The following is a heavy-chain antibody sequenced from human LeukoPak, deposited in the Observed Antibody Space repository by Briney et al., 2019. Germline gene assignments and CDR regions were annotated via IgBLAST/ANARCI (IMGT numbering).Heavy chain of an antibody. D-gene: IGHD3-10*01. V-gene: IGHV4-34*01. Sequence: SETLSLTCAVYGGSFSGYYWSWIRQPPGKGLEWIGEINHSGSTNYNPSLKGRVTISVDTSKNQFSLKLSSVTAADTAVYYCARLPYYYGSGYSYGMDVWGQGTTVTVSS. CDR3: ARLPYYYGSGYSYGMDV. CDR1: GGSFSGYY. CDR2: INHSGST. J-gene: IGHJ6*02.